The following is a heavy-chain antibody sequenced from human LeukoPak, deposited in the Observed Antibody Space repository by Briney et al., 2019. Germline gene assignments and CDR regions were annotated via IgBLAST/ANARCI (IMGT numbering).Heavy chain of an antibody. CDR2: INPNSGGT. D-gene: IGHD3-22*01. CDR3: ARVGTMIVVVMDANDAFDI. J-gene: IGHJ3*02. V-gene: IGHV1-2*02. Sequence: GASVKVSCKASGYTFTGYYMHWVRQAPGQGLEWMGWINPNSGGTNYAQKFQGRVTMTRDTSISTAYMELSRLRSDDTAVYYCARVGTMIVVVMDANDAFDIWGQGTMVTVSS. CDR1: GYTFTGYY.